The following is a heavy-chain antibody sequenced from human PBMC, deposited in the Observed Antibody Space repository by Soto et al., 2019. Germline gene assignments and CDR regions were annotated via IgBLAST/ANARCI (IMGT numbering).Heavy chain of an antibody. Sequence: SAKVSCKASGGTFSKNTISWVRQAPGQGLEWMGGIMPVFGRPNYAQKFQGRVTITADEYTRTAYMELSRLKSDDTAVYYCARQFDYDTSGYYYAYWGQGTQVTVSS. CDR1: GGTFSKNT. CDR2: IMPVFGRP. V-gene: IGHV1-69*13. J-gene: IGHJ4*02. CDR3: ARQFDYDTSGYYYAY. D-gene: IGHD3-22*01.